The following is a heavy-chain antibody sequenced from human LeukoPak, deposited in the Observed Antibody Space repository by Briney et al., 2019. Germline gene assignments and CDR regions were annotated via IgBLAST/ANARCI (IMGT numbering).Heavy chain of an antibody. CDR1: GFTFTSYW. D-gene: IGHD3-16*01. CDR2: IDGDGSSR. J-gene: IGHJ6*02. Sequence: GGSLRLSCAASGFTFTSYWIHWVRQVPGKGLEWVSRIDGDGSSRSYADSVQGRFTISRDNGKKTVFLQMNSLSAEDTAVYYCARILEGYYFGLDVWGQGTTVIVSS. CDR3: ARILEGYYFGLDV. V-gene: IGHV3-74*01.